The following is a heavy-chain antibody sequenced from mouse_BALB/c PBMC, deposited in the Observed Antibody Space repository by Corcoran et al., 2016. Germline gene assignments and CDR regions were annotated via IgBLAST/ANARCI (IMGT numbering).Heavy chain of an antibody. J-gene: IGHJ2*01. CDR3: ARSLGLPPFDY. Sequence: QVQLQQSGPELVKPGASVKISCKASGYSFTNYYIHWVKQRHGQGLEWIGWIFPDSGNTKYNEKFKGKATLTADTSSSTAYMQLGSLTSEDSAVYFCARSLGLPPFDYWGQGTTLTVSS. D-gene: IGHD2-2*01. CDR2: IFPDSGNT. CDR1: GYSFTNYY. V-gene: IGHV1-66*01.